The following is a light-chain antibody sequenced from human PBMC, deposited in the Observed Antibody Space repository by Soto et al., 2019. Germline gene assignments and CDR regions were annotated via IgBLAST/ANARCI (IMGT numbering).Light chain of an antibody. Sequence: DIQLTQSPSSLSASVGDRVTITCRTSQNIGNYLNWYQQKPGKAPNLLIYASSTLQSGVPSRFSGSGSGTDFTLTINSLQPEDYATYYCQQSYRNPRTFGQGTKVDIK. J-gene: IGKJ1*01. CDR2: ASS. CDR3: QQSYRNPRT. V-gene: IGKV1-39*01. CDR1: QNIGNY.